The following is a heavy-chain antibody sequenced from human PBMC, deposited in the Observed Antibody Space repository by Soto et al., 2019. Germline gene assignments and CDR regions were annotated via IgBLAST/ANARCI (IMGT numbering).Heavy chain of an antibody. CDR3: ARDPIYNGDYSRLDL. CDR1: GFTFSSYW. CDR2: INSDGSST. V-gene: IGHV3-74*01. Sequence: EVQLVESGGGLVQPGGSLRLSCAASGFTFSSYWMHWVRQAPGKGLVWVSRINSDGSSTSYADSVKGRFTISRDNAKNTLYLRMNSLRAEDTAVYYCARDPIYNGDYSRLDLWGRGTLVTVSS. D-gene: IGHD4-17*01. J-gene: IGHJ2*01.